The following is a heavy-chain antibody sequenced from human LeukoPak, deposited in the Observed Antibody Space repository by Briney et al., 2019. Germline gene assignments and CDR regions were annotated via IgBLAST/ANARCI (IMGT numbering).Heavy chain of an antibody. D-gene: IGHD5-18*01. Sequence: SETLSLTCIVSGGSTSGSGYYWAWIRRPPGKGLEWIGNIYYNGDTYYNPSLKSRLAISIDTSKNQFSLKLSSVTAADTAVYYCARGQSSHQRGYSYGPRRRYYYHYMDVWGKGTTVTVSS. CDR2: IYYNGDT. CDR1: GGSTSGSGYY. CDR3: ARGQSSHQRGYSYGPRRRYYYHYMDV. V-gene: IGHV4-39*01. J-gene: IGHJ6*03.